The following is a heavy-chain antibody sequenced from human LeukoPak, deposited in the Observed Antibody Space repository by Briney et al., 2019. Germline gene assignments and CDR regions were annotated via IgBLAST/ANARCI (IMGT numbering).Heavy chain of an antibody. CDR2: INHSGST. J-gene: IGHJ3*02. V-gene: IGHV4-34*01. CDR1: GGSFSGYY. D-gene: IGHD3-3*01. Sequence: SETLSLTCAVYGGSFSGYYWSWIRQPPGKGLEWIGEINHSGSTNYNPSLKSRVTISVDTSKNQFSLKLSSVTAADTAVYYCAREKLRFLEGAFDIWGQGTMVTVSS. CDR3: AREKLRFLEGAFDI.